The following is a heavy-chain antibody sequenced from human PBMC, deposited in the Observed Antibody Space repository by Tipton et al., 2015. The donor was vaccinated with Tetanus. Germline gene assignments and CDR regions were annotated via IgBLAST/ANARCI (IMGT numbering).Heavy chain of an antibody. J-gene: IGHJ4*02. Sequence: QLVQSGPEVKKPGASVMVSCKASGYTFSNYGVSWVRQAPGHGLEWVGWTSVYDGNKKYAENFQHRVTLTTDTSTDTAYMELRTLRSNDTAIYYCSTKRGGYTGFDLWGQGTLVTVSS. D-gene: IGHD1-1*01. CDR2: TSVYDGNK. CDR3: STKRGGYTGFDL. CDR1: GYTFSNYG. V-gene: IGHV1-18*01.